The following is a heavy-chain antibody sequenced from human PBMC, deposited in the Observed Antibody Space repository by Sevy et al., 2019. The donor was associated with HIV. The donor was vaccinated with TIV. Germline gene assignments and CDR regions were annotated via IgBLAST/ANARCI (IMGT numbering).Heavy chain of an antibody. D-gene: IGHD2-2*02. Sequence: GGSLRLSCAASGFTFSSYAMHWVRQAPGKGLEWVAVISYDGSNKYYANSVKGRFTISRDNSKNTLYLQMNSLRAEDTAVYYCAREVPRYGSSTSCYSSWYFQHWGQGTLVTVSS. CDR2: ISYDGSNK. J-gene: IGHJ1*01. CDR1: GFTFSSYA. V-gene: IGHV3-30-3*01. CDR3: AREVPRYGSSTSCYSSWYFQH.